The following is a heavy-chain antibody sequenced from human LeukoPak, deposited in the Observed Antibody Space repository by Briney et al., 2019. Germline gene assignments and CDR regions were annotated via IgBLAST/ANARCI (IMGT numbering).Heavy chain of an antibody. Sequence: SQTLSLTCTVSGGSINSADYYWSWIRQHPGKGLEWIGYIYCSGSRYYNPSVKSRVSISIDTSTNQFSLNLSSVTAADTAVYYCARDLGGDGFNLRNWFDPWGQGTLVTVSS. CDR2: IYCSGSR. CDR1: GGSINSADYY. CDR3: ARDLGGDGFNLRNWFDP. D-gene: IGHD5-24*01. J-gene: IGHJ5*02. V-gene: IGHV4-31*03.